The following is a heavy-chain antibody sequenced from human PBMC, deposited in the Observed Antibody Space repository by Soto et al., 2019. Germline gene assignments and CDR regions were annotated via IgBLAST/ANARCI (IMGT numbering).Heavy chain of an antibody. J-gene: IGHJ5*02. CDR2: FYTTGRA. D-gene: IGHD2-8*01. V-gene: IGHV4-4*07. Sequence: SETLSLTCSVSGGSISSSYWNWIRQPAGKGLEWIGRFYTTGRASYNPSLKGRLTLSGDTSKNQFSLRLGSVTAADTAVYYCARGMVYATENWFDPWGQGTLVTVSS. CDR3: ARGMVYATENWFDP. CDR1: GGSISSSY.